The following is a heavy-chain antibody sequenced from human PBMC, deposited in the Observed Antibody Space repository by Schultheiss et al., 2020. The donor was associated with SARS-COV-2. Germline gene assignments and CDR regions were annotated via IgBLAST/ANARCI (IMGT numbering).Heavy chain of an antibody. D-gene: IGHD4-17*01. CDR2: INWNGGST. CDR3: AKDHPYGDYVLDY. J-gene: IGHJ4*02. CDR1: GFTFSIYA. Sequence: GGSLRLSCAASGFTFSIYAMSWVRQAPGKGLEWVSGINWNGGSTGYADSVKGRFTISRDNSKNTLYLQMNSLRAEDTAVYYCAKDHPYGDYVLDYWGQGILVTVSS. V-gene: IGHV3-23*01.